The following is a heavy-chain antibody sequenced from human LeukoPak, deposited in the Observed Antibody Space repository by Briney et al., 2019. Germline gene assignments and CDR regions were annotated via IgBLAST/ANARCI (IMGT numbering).Heavy chain of an antibody. CDR2: ISGSGGST. D-gene: IGHD6-19*01. Sequence: PGGSLRLSCVASGFTFSSYAMSWVRQAPGKGLEWVSAISGSGGSTYYADSVKGRFTISRDNSKNTLYLQMNRLTAEDTAVYYCAKCSSDWWYYFDYWGQGTLVTVSS. CDR3: AKCSSDWWYYFDY. CDR1: GFTFSSYA. V-gene: IGHV3-23*01. J-gene: IGHJ4*02.